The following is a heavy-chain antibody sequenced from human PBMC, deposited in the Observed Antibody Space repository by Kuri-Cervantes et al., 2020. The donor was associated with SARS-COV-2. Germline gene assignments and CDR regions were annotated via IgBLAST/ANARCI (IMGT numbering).Heavy chain of an antibody. D-gene: IGHD3-3*01. Sequence: SVKVSCKASGGTFSSYAISWVRQAPGQGLEWMGGIIPIFGTANYAQKFQGRVTITADESTSTAYMELSSLRSEDTAVYYCARVPGYDFWIGYNRFGYYGMDVWAKGPRSPSP. V-gene: IGHV1-69*13. CDR1: GGTFSSYA. CDR3: ARVPGYDFWIGYNRFGYYGMDV. CDR2: IIPIFGTA. J-gene: IGHJ6*02.